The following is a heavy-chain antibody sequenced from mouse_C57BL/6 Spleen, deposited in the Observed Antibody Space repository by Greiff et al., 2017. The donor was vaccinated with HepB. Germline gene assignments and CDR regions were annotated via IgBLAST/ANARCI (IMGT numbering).Heavy chain of an antibody. D-gene: IGHD1-1*01. V-gene: IGHV5-16*01. Sequence: EVMLVESEGGLVQPGRSMKLSCTASGFTFSDYYMAWVRQVPEKGLEWVANINYDGSSTYYLDSLKSRFIISRDNAKNILYLQMSSLKSEDTATYYCARAGGSSHFWYFDVWGTGTTVTVSS. CDR1: GFTFSDYY. J-gene: IGHJ1*03. CDR3: ARAGGSSHFWYFDV. CDR2: INYDGSST.